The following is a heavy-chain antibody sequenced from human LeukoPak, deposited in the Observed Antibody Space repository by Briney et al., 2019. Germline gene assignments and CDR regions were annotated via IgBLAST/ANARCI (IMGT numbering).Heavy chain of an antibody. Sequence: SETLSLTCTVSGGSISSSSYYWGWIRQPPGKGLEWIGSIYYSGSTFYNPSLKSRITMSVETSKNQFSLKLSSVTAADTALYYCARDLSGATTFDYWGQGTLVTVSS. J-gene: IGHJ4*02. CDR1: GGSISSSSYY. V-gene: IGHV4-39*07. CDR2: IYYSGST. D-gene: IGHD1-26*01. CDR3: ARDLSGATTFDY.